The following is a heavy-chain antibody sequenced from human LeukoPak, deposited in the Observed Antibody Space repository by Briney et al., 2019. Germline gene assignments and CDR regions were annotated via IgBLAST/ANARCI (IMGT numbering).Heavy chain of an antibody. D-gene: IGHD3-22*01. CDR1: GGSISSYY. Sequence: SETLSLTCTVSGGSISSYYWSWIRQPRGKGLEWIGYIYYSGSTNYNPSLKSRVTISVDTPKNQFSLKLSSVTAADTAVYYCASLGGYYYDSSGYYPPGPWGQGTLVTVSS. CDR3: ASLGGYYYDSSGYYPPGP. J-gene: IGHJ5*02. CDR2: IYYSGST. V-gene: IGHV4-59*08.